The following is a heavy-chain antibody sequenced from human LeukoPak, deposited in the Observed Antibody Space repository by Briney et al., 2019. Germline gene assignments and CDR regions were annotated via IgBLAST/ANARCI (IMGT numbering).Heavy chain of an antibody. CDR3: ARDHASGNSVSAFDY. Sequence: GGSLRLSCAASGFTFSSYEMNWVRQAPGKGLEWVSSISSSSSYIYYADSVKGRFTISRDNAKNSLYLQMNSLRAEDTAVYYCARDHASGNSVSAFDYWGQGTLVTVSS. D-gene: IGHD4-23*01. J-gene: IGHJ4*02. CDR1: GFTFSSYE. V-gene: IGHV3-21*01. CDR2: ISSSSSYI.